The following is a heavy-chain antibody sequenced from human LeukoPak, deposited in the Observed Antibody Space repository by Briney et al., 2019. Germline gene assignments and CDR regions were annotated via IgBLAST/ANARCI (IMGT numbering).Heavy chain of an antibody. Sequence: PGGSLRLSCVVSGFTFSDHYMDWVRQAPGKGLEWVGRSRDKASGYTTAYAASVKGRFTTSRDNSKNSLYLQMNSLKTEDTAVYYCARRIVAAGTLDYWGQGTRVTVSS. V-gene: IGHV3-72*01. CDR1: GFTFSDHY. CDR2: SRDKASGYTT. J-gene: IGHJ4*02. D-gene: IGHD6-13*01. CDR3: ARRIVAAGTLDY.